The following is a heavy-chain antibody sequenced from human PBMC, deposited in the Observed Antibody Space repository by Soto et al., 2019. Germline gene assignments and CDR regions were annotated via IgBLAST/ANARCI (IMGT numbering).Heavy chain of an antibody. CDR1: DGSVNTGNYY. CDR2: IYYIGTT. CDR3: AREEKQLSRYGGDFDY. Sequence: QVQLQESGPGLVKPSETLSLTCSVSDGSVNTGNYYWSWIRQPPGKGLEWIGHIYYIGTTNYDPSLKTRVTISVDTSQKPFSLKVTSVTAADTAVYFCAREEKQLSRYGGDFDYWGQGILVTVSS. J-gene: IGHJ4*02. D-gene: IGHD3-16*01. V-gene: IGHV4-61*01.